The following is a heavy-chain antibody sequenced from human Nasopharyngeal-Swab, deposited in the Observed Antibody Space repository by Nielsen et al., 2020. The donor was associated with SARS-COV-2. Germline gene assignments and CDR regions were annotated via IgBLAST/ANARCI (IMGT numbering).Heavy chain of an antibody. CDR1: GLTFSGYS. CDR3: ATQGRDDFWSGYSPFDY. CDR2: ISSSGSYI. D-gene: IGHD3-3*01. Sequence: GESLKISCAASGLTFSGYSMNWVRQAPGEGLEWVSSISSSGSYIFYADSVKGRFTISRDNAKNSLYLQMNSLRAEDTAVYYCATQGRDDFWSGYSPFDYWGQGTLVTVSS. J-gene: IGHJ4*02. V-gene: IGHV3-21*01.